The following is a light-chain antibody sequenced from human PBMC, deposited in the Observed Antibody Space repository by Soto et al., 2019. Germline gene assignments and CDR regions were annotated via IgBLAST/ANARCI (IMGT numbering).Light chain of an antibody. CDR3: DQRSDSRIA. V-gene: IGKV3-11*01. CDR2: DAS. Sequence: EKGLNNSLATVSLSRRKRANXSRRASQSVSSYLAWYQQKPGHANRLIIYDASKRATGITDRLSGSGSGTDFTLTISSLEPEAFAVYYCDQRSDSRIAFGQGPRLE. CDR1: QSVSSY. J-gene: IGKJ5*01.